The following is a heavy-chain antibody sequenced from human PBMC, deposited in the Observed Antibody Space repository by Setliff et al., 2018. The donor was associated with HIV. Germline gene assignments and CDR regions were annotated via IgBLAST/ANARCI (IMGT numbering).Heavy chain of an antibody. D-gene: IGHD2-2*01. CDR3: ERGVSTTWDLAEYFQH. V-gene: IGHV4-31*03. CDR1: GVSVRSGGYY. J-gene: IGHJ1*01. CDR2: VYYTGTT. Sequence: SETLSLTCTVSGVSVRSGGYYWSWIRQHPGKGLEWIGYVYYTGTTYFNPSLKSRITITVDTSKTQFSLKVGFVTAADTTVYYCERGVSTTWDLAEYFQHWGHGTLVTVSS.